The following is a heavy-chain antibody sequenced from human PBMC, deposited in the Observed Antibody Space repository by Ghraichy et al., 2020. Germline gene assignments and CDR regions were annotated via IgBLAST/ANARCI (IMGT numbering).Heavy chain of an antibody. Sequence: GGSLRLSCAASGFTFSSYAMSWVRQAPGKGLEWVSAISGSGGSTYYADSVKGRFTISRDNSKNTLYLQMNSLRAEDTAVYYCVKREGLGYYDSSGYPSWGQGTLVTVSS. D-gene: IGHD3-22*01. J-gene: IGHJ4*02. V-gene: IGHV3-23*01. CDR2: ISGSGGST. CDR3: VKREGLGYYDSSGYPS. CDR1: GFTFSSYA.